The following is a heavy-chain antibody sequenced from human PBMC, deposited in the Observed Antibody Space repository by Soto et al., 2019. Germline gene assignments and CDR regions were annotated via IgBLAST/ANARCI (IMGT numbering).Heavy chain of an antibody. CDR2: IYTSGST. Sequence: SETLSLTCTVSGGSISSYYWSWIRQPAGKGLEWIGRIYTSGSTNYNPSLKSRVTMSVDTSRNQFSLKLSSVTAADTAVYYCARDRIVVVPAAKLRTDPYYYYGMDVWGQGTTVT. CDR1: GGSISSYY. J-gene: IGHJ6*02. CDR3: ARDRIVVVPAAKLRTDPYYYYGMDV. D-gene: IGHD2-2*01. V-gene: IGHV4-4*07.